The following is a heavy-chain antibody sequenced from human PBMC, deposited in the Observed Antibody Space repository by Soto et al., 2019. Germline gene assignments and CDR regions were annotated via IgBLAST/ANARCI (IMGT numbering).Heavy chain of an antibody. Sequence: GGSLRLSCAASGFTFSSYAMHWFRQAPGKGLEWVAVISYDGSNKYYADSVKGRFTISRDNSKNTLYLQMNSLRAEDTAVYYCARVPHYDSPFDYWGQGTLVTVSS. CDR2: ISYDGSNK. V-gene: IGHV3-30-3*01. CDR3: ARVPHYDSPFDY. D-gene: IGHD3-22*01. J-gene: IGHJ4*02. CDR1: GFTFSSYA.